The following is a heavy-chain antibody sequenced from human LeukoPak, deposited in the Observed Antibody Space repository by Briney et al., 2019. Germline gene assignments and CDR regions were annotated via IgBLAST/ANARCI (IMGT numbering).Heavy chain of an antibody. CDR2: IYTSGST. Sequence: SETLSLTCTVSGGSISSGSYYWSWIRQPAGKGLEYIGRIYTSGSTNYNPSLKSRVTISVDTSKNQFSLKLSSVTAADTAVYYCARLAVYSSSWYDAFDIWGQGTMVTVSS. J-gene: IGHJ3*02. CDR3: ARLAVYSSSWYDAFDI. V-gene: IGHV4-61*02. D-gene: IGHD6-13*01. CDR1: GGSISSGSYY.